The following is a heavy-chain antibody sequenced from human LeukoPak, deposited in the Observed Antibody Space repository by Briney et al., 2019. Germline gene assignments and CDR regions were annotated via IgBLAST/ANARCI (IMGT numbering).Heavy chain of an antibody. CDR1: GDSVSSNSAA. V-gene: IGHV6-1*01. D-gene: IGHD1-1*01. CDR3: ARSTGPIDY. J-gene: IGHJ4*02. Sequence: SQTLTLTCAISGDSVSSNSAAWNWIRQSPSRGLEWLGRTYYRSKWYTYYAASVKSRIAINRDTSKNQFSLQLNSVTPEDTAVYYCARSTGPIDYWGQGTLVTVSS. CDR2: TYYRSKWYT.